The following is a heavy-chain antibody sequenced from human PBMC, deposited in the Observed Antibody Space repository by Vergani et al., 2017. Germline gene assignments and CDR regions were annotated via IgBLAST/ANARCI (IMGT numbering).Heavy chain of an antibody. D-gene: IGHD6-19*01. CDR1: GFIFTDYY. V-gene: IGHV1-2*02. J-gene: IGHJ3*02. CDR3: ARSIAVAGGSRYAFDI. Sequence: QVQLVQSGAELKKPGASVRVSCKASGFIFTDYYIHWMRQAPGQGLEWIGWINPNGDATHYAQNFRGRVTLTRDTSSTTAYMDLASLTSDDTAIYYCARSIAVAGGSRYAFDIWGQGTMVTVSS. CDR2: INPNGDAT.